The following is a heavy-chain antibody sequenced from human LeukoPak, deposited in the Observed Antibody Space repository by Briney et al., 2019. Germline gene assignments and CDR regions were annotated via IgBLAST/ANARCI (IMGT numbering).Heavy chain of an antibody. CDR1: GCTFSSYG. D-gene: IGHD2-15*01. CDR2: IRYDGSNK. V-gene: IGHV3-30*02. Sequence: GGALRLSCAASGCTFSSYGMHWVRQAPGKGLEWVAFIRYDGSNKYYADSVKGRFTISRDNSKNTLYLQMNSLRAEDTAVYYCAKAQADIVVVVAATGYGMDVWGQGTTVTVSS. CDR3: AKAQADIVVVVAATGYGMDV. J-gene: IGHJ6*02.